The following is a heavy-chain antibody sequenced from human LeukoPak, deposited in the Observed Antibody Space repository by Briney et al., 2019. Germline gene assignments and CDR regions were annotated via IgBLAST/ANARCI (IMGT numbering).Heavy chain of an antibody. J-gene: IGHJ4*02. Sequence: PSETLSLTCAVSGGSISSSNWWSWVRQPPGKGLEWIGEIYHSGSTNYNPSLKSRVTISVDKSKNQFSLKLSSVTAADTAVYYCARVRLADYYDSSGYSGGPYLDYWGQGTLVTVSS. CDR1: GGSISSSNW. CDR3: ARVRLADYYDSSGYSGGPYLDY. D-gene: IGHD3-22*01. V-gene: IGHV4-4*02. CDR2: IYHSGST.